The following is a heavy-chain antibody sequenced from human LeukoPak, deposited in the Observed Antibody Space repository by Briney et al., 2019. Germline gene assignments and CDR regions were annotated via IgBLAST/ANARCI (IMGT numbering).Heavy chain of an antibody. J-gene: IGHJ4*02. CDR2: IKEDGTQK. D-gene: IGHD7-27*01. CDR1: GFTFSNYW. CDR3: AKTGERDY. V-gene: IGHV3-7*01. Sequence: SGGSLRLSCAASGFTFSNYWMSWVRQAPGKGPEWVANIKEDGTQKYYVDSVRGRFTISRDNAENSLYLQMNSLRDEDTAVYYCAKTGERDYWGRGTLVTVSS.